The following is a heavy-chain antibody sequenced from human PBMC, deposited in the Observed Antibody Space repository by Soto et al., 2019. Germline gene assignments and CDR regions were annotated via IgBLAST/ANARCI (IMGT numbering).Heavy chain of an antibody. CDR2: MNANSGST. CDR1: GYTFTNYD. V-gene: IGHV1-8*01. Sequence: QVQLVQSGAEVKKPGASVKVSCKASGYTFTNYDINWVRRATGQGLEWLGWMNANSGSTGYAQKFQGRVTMTRNTRERTAYLGLGSLGSEDTAVYFCARAWDGGLDLWGQGTTVTLSS. CDR3: ARAWDGGLDL. D-gene: IGHD1-26*01. J-gene: IGHJ6*02.